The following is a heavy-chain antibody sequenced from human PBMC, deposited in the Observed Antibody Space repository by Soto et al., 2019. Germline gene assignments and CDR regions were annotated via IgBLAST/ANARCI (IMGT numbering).Heavy chain of an antibody. CDR1: GFTFSSYG. D-gene: IGHD6-13*01. CDR2: ISYDGSSK. J-gene: IGHJ4*02. Sequence: GGSLRLSCAASGFTFSSYGMHWVRQAPGKGLEWVAVISYDGSSKYYADSVKGRFTISRDNSKNTLYLQMNSLKAEDTAVYYCAKDGSEAALFDYWGQGTLVTVSS. CDR3: AKDGSEAALFDY. V-gene: IGHV3-30*18.